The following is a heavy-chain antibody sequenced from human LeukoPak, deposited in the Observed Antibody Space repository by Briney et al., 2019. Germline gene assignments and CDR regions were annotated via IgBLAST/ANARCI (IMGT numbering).Heavy chain of an antibody. J-gene: IGHJ5*02. CDR1: GYTFTGYY. Sequence: ASVKVSCKASGYTFTGYYMHWVRQAPGQGLEWMGRINPNSGGTNYAQKFQGRVTMTRDTSISTAYMELSRLRSDDTAVYFCARKSQGFWSGVNWFDPWGQGTLVTVSS. CDR2: INPNSGGT. CDR3: ARKSQGFWSGVNWFDP. V-gene: IGHV1-2*06. D-gene: IGHD3-3*01.